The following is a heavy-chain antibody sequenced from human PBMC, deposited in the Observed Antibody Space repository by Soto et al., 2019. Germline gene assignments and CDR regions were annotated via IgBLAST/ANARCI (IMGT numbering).Heavy chain of an antibody. CDR1: GYTFTSYG. Sequence: ASVKVSCKASGYTFTSYGISWVRQAPGQGLEWMGWISAYNGNTNYAQKLQGRVTMTTDTSTSTAYMELRSLRSDDTAVYYCARAGTTVTSVFRYYYGMDVWGQGTTVTVSS. D-gene: IGHD4-17*01. J-gene: IGHJ6*02. V-gene: IGHV1-18*01. CDR3: ARAGTTVTSVFRYYYGMDV. CDR2: ISAYNGNT.